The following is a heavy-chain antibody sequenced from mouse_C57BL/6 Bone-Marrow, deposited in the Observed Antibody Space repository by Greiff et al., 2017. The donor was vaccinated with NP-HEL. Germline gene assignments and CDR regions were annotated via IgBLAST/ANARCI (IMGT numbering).Heavy chain of an antibody. CDR3: ARHLYRPYAKDY. Sequence: EVMLVESGGGLVQPGGSLKLSCAASGFTFSDYGMAWVRQAPRKGPEWVAFISNLAYSIYYADTVTGRFTISRGNAKNTLYLEMSSLRSEDTAMYCCARHLYRPYAKDYWGQGASVTVSS. V-gene: IGHV5-15*01. J-gene: IGHJ4*01. CDR1: GFTFSDYG. CDR2: ISNLAYSI.